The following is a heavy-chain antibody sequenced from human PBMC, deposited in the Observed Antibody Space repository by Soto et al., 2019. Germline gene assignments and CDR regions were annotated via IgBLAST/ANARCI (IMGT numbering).Heavy chain of an antibody. J-gene: IGHJ4*02. CDR1: GDSISTYY. D-gene: IGHD1-1*01. V-gene: IGHV4-59*01. Sequence: SETLSLTCTVSGDSISTYYWSWIRQPPGKGLQWIGYIFYSGGTAYNPSLKSRVTISLDMSKKQISLKLSSVTTADTATYFCARLQLVQKVIDYWGQGTLVTAPQ. CDR2: IFYSGGT. CDR3: ARLQLVQKVIDY.